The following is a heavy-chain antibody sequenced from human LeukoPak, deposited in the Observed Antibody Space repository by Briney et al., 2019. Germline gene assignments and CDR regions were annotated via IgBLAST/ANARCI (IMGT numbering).Heavy chain of an antibody. J-gene: IGHJ5*02. CDR2: MSYSGR. Sequence: PSETLSLTCTVSGGSISSSSYYWGWIRQPPGKGLEWIGCMSYSGRYYNPSLKSRVTISVDTSKNQFSLMLSSVTAADTAVYYCAPYDGGSSGGWFDPWGQGILVTVSS. CDR1: GGSISSSSYY. V-gene: IGHV4-39*01. D-gene: IGHD4-23*01. CDR3: APYDGGSSGGWFDP.